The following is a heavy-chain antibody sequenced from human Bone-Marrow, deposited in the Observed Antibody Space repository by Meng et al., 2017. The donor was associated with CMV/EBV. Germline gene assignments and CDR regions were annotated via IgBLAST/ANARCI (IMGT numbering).Heavy chain of an antibody. CDR2: ISSSSSYI. CDR3: ARDLPVYDYYYGMDV. CDR1: GFTFSSYS. Sequence: GESLKISCAASGFTFSSYSMNWVRQAPGKGLEWVSSISSSSSYIYYADSVKGRFTISRDNAKNSLYLQMNSLRAEDTAVDYCARDLPVYDYYYGMDVWGQGTTVTVSS. J-gene: IGHJ6*02. V-gene: IGHV3-21*01. D-gene: IGHD4-17*01.